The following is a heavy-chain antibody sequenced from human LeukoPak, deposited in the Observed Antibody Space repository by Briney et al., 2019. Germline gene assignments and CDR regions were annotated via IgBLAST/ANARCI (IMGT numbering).Heavy chain of an antibody. CDR3: ARGENGSFDH. CDR2: VSSTGGDK. CDR1: GVTFEDYY. D-gene: IGHD3-10*01. V-gene: IGHV3-11*01. J-gene: IGHJ4*02. Sequence: PGGSLRLSCTGSGVTFEDYYLSWICQAPGKGLEWISYVSSTGGDKFYADPVKGRFTISRDNARNSLYMEMNDLIAEDTAFYYCARGENGSFDHWGQGTLVIVSS.